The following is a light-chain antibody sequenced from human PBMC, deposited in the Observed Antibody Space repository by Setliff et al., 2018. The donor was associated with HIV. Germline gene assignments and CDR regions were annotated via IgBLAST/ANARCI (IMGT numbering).Light chain of an antibody. CDR3: SSYTSSSPLYV. Sequence: SVLTQPASVSGSPGQSITISCTGTSSDVGGYNYVSWYQQHPGKAPKLMIYEVSNRPSGVSDRLSGSKSGNTASLTISGLQTEDEADYFCSSYTSSSPLYVFGTGTKVTVL. V-gene: IGLV2-14*01. CDR1: SSDVGGYNY. CDR2: EVS. J-gene: IGLJ1*01.